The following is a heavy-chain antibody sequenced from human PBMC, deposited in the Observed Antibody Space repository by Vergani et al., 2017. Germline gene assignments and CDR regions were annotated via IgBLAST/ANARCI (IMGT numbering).Heavy chain of an antibody. J-gene: IGHJ6*02. D-gene: IGHD6-13*01. V-gene: IGHV1-58*01. CDR1: GFTFTSSA. CDR2: IVVGSGNT. Sequence: QLVQSGPEVKKPGTSVKVSCKASGFTFTSSAVQWVRQARGQRLEWIGWIVVGSGNTNYAQKFQERVTITRDMSTSTAYMELSSLRSEDTAVYYCAAEKAAGPYYYYYYGMDVWGQGTTVTVSS. CDR3: AAEKAAGPYYYYYYGMDV.